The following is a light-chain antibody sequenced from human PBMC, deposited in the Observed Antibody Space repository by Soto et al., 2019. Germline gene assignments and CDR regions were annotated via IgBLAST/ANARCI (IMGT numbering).Light chain of an antibody. J-gene: IGKJ2*01. CDR2: DAS. CDR1: QTIRTD. Sequence: EIVLTQSPATLSLSPGERATLSCRASQTIRTDLAWYQQKPGQGPRLLIYDASNRATGIPARFSGSESGTDFTLTISSLGPEDFALYYCQQRSNWPPEYTFGQGTRLEIK. V-gene: IGKV3-11*01. CDR3: QQRSNWPPEYT.